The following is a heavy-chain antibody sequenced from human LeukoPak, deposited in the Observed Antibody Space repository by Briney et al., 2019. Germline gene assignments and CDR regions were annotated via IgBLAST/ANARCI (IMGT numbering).Heavy chain of an antibody. CDR1: GYTFTGYY. J-gene: IGHJ4*02. Sequence: ASVKVSCKASGYTFTGYYTHWVRQAPGQGLEWMGWINPNSGGTNYAQKLQGRVTMTTDTSTSTAYMELRSLRSDDTAVYYCAISGYSSGWESYYFDYWGQGTLVTVSS. V-gene: IGHV1-2*02. CDR3: AISGYSSGWESYYFDY. CDR2: INPNSGGT. D-gene: IGHD6-19*01.